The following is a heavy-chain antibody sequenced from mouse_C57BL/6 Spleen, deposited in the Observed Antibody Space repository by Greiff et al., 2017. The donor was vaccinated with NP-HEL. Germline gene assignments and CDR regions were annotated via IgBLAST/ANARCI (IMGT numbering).Heavy chain of an antibody. CDR1: GYTFTDYY. D-gene: IGHD1-1*01. J-gene: IGHJ2*01. CDR2: INPNNGGT. Sequence: EVQLQQSGPELVKPGASVKISCKASGYTFTDYYMNWVKQSHGKSLEWIGDINPNNGGTSYNQKFKGKATLTVDKSSSTAYMELRSLTSEDSAVYYCARVGLRYFDYWGQGTTLTVSS. CDR3: ARVGLRYFDY. V-gene: IGHV1-26*01.